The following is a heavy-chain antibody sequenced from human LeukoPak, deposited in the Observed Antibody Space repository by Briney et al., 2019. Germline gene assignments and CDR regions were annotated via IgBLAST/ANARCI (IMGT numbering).Heavy chain of an antibody. J-gene: IGHJ4*02. V-gene: IGHV3-23*01. D-gene: IGHD2-8*01. CDR1: GFSFSSYA. CDR3: AKDFGNCINGVCYGTPLDY. CDR2: IDNSGGST. Sequence: GGSLRLSCAASGFSFSSYAMSWVRQAAGKGLEWVSGIDNSGGSTYYADSVKGRLTISRDNSKNTLYLQMNSLRAEDMAVYYCAKDFGNCINGVCYGTPLDYWGQGTLVTVSS.